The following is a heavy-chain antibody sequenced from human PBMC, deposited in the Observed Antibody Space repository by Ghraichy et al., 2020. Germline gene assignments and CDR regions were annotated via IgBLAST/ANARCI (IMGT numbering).Heavy chain of an antibody. V-gene: IGHV3-48*01. Sequence: GGSLRLSCAASGFTFSSYSMNWVRQAPGKGLEWVSYISSSSSTIYYADSVKGRFTISRDNAKNSLYLQMNSLRAEDTAVYYCARDFSSSWKSFDYWGQGTLVTVSS. CDR1: GFTFSSYS. J-gene: IGHJ4*02. D-gene: IGHD6-13*01. CDR3: ARDFSSSWKSFDY. CDR2: ISSSSSTI.